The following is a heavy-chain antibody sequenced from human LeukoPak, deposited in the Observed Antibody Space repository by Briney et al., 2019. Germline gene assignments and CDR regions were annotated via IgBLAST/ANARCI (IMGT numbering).Heavy chain of an antibody. V-gene: IGHV3-23*01. CDR1: GFTFSSYA. CDR3: AKIAGGGANSY. CDR2: ISASGGGT. D-gene: IGHD1-26*01. Sequence: GGSLRLSCAASGFTFSSYAMTWVRQAPGKGLEWGSSISASGGGTYYADSVKGRFTISRDNSKNTLYLQMSSLRAEDTAVYHCAKIAGGGANSYWGQGTLVTVSS. J-gene: IGHJ4*02.